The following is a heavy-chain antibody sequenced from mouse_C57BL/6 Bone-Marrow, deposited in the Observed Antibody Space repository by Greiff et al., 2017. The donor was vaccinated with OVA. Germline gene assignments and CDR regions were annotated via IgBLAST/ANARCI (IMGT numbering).Heavy chain of an antibody. CDR3: ARDYYGSSPGRDY. Sequence: VQLQQSGAELAKPGASVKLSCKASGYTFTSYWMHWVKQRPGQGLEWIGYINPSSGGTKYNQKFKDKATLTADKSSSTAYMQLSSLTYEDSAVEYCARDYYGSSPGRDYWGQGTSVTVSS. D-gene: IGHD1-1*01. J-gene: IGHJ4*01. CDR2: INPSSGGT. V-gene: IGHV1-7*01. CDR1: GYTFTSYW.